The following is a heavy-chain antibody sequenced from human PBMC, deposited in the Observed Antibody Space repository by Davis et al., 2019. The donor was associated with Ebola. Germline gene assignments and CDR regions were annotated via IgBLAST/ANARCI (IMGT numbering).Heavy chain of an antibody. V-gene: IGHV3-30-3*01. CDR2: ISYEANKQ. CDR3: ARWAPNDY. J-gene: IGHJ4*02. CDR1: GFTFSGAY. Sequence: GGSLRLSCAASGFTFSGAYMSWVRQAPGKGLEWVAAISYEANKQYYADSVKGRFTISRDGSTLYLHMNGLTADDSAVYYCARWAPNDYWGLGTLVTVSS.